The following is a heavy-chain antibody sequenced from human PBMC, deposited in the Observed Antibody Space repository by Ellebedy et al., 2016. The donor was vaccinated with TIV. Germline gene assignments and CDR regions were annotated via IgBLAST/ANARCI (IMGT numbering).Heavy chain of an antibody. CDR1: GFTFSNYA. J-gene: IGHJ5*02. CDR3: AKDQVAITVAGPSFDP. Sequence: PGGSLRLSCAASGFTFSNYAMNWVRQAPGKGLEWVSLISGSGDSTYFADSVKGRFTISRDNSKNTLYLQINSLRAEDTAVYYCAKDQVAITVAGPSFDPWGQGTLVTVSS. D-gene: IGHD6-13*01. CDR2: ISGSGDST. V-gene: IGHV3-23*01.